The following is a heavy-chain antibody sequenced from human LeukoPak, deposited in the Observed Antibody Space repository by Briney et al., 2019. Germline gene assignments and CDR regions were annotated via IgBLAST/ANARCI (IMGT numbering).Heavy chain of an antibody. D-gene: IGHD6-13*01. CDR3: ARAIVAAHLFDY. Sequence: GGSLRLSCAASGFTFSSYAMHWVRQAPGKGLEWVAVISYDGSNRYYADSVKGRFTISRDNSKNTLYLQMNSLRAEDTAVYYCARAIVAAHLFDYWGQGTLVTVSS. V-gene: IGHV3-30*04. CDR2: ISYDGSNR. J-gene: IGHJ4*02. CDR1: GFTFSSYA.